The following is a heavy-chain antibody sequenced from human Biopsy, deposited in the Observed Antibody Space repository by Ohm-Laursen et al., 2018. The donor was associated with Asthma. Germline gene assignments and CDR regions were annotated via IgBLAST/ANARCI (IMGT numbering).Heavy chain of an antibody. CDR3: AREQTTVLTPNYFFDY. V-gene: IGHV3-30*03. D-gene: IGHD4-23*01. J-gene: IGHJ4*02. Sequence: SLRLSCAASGFTFSSYSMNWVRQAPGKGLEWVAVFSFDGSYKSYAASVKGRFTISRDNSKNTLYLEMNSLRAEDTAVYYCAREQTTVLTPNYFFDYWGQGTLVTVSS. CDR2: FSFDGSYK. CDR1: GFTFSSYS.